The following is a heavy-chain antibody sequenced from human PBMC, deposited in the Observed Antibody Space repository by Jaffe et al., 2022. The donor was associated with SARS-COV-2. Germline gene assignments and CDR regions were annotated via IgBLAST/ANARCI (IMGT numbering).Heavy chain of an antibody. CDR2: IWYDGSNK. Sequence: QVQLVESGGGVVQPGRSLRLSCAASGFTFSSYGMHWVRQAPGKGLEWVAVIWYDGSNKYYADSVKGRFTISRDNSKNTLYLQMNSLRAEDTAVYYCARDDGYNQIDYWGQGTLVTVSS. CDR1: GFTFSSYG. D-gene: IGHD5-12*01. V-gene: IGHV3-33*01. CDR3: ARDDGYNQIDY. J-gene: IGHJ4*02.